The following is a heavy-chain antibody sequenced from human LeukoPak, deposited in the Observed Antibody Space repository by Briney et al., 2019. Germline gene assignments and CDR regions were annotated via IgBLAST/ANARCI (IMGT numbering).Heavy chain of an antibody. D-gene: IGHD6-13*01. Sequence: PGGSLRLSCAASGFTFSSYGMHWVRQAPGKGLEWVAVISYDGSNKYYADSVKGRFTISRDNSKNTLYLQMNSLRAEDTAVYYCAGAEYSSSWYVIDYWGQGTLVTVSS. J-gene: IGHJ4*02. CDR3: AGAEYSSSWYVIDY. CDR1: GFTFSSYG. CDR2: ISYDGSNK. V-gene: IGHV3-30*03.